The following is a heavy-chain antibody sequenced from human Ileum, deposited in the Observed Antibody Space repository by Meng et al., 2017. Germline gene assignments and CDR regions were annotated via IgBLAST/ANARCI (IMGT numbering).Heavy chain of an antibody. V-gene: IGHV3-23*04. CDR2: VSGSSDTT. Sequence: EVELVDAGGGLVKHGASLWITCGTYGFNFDTYVMSWVRQAQRKGLEWVSGVSGSSDTTYYADSVKGRFSISRDNSKNAVYLQMNSLRAEDTDVYYCARDKHDFGGNGRFAYWGQGTLVTVSS. CDR1: GFNFDTYV. D-gene: IGHD4-23*01. J-gene: IGHJ4*02. CDR3: ARDKHDFGGNGRFAY.